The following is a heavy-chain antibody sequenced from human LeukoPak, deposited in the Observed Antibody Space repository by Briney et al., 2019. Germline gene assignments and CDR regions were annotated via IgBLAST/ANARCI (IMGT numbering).Heavy chain of an antibody. D-gene: IGHD2-2*02. Sequence: PGGSLRLSCAASGFTFSSHEMNWVRQAPGKGLEWVGFIRSKAYGGTTEYAASVKGRFTISRDDSKSIAYLQMNSLKTEDTAVYYCTRVRSLYTYYFDYWGQGTLVTVSS. CDR3: TRVRSLYTYYFDY. J-gene: IGHJ4*02. CDR1: GFTFSSHE. CDR2: IRSKAYGGTT. V-gene: IGHV3-49*04.